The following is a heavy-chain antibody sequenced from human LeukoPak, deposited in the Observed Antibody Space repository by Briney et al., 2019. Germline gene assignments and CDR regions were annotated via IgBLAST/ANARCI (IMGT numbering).Heavy chain of an antibody. CDR2: ISAYNGNT. D-gene: IGHD2-15*01. CDR3: ARDGYCSGGSCYTSWFDP. Sequence: ASVTVSFKASGYTFTSYGISWVRQAPGQGLEWMGWISAYNGNTNYAQKLQGRVTMATDTSTSTAYMELRSLRSDDTAVYYCARDGYCSGGSCYTSWFDPWGQGTLVTVSS. CDR1: GYTFTSYG. J-gene: IGHJ5*02. V-gene: IGHV1-18*01.